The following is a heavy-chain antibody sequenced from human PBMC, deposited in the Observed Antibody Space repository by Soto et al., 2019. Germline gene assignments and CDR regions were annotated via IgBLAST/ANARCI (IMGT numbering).Heavy chain of an antibody. CDR1: GYTFTSYA. D-gene: IGHD1-26*01. CDR2: INAGNGNT. J-gene: IGHJ4*02. CDR3: ARGVGSGLSDY. V-gene: IGHV1-3*01. Sequence: QVQLVQSGAEVKKPGASVKVSCKASGYTFTSYAMHWVRQAPGQRLEWMGWINAGNGNTKYSQKFQGRVTITRDTSASTGHMELSSLRSEDTAVYYCARGVGSGLSDYWGQGTLVTVSS.